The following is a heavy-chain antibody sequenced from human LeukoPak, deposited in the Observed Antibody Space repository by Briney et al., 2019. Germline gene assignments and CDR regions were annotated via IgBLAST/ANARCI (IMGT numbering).Heavy chain of an antibody. CDR3: ARTAKCSGGSCYSLA. CDR2: IYYSGST. V-gene: IGHV4-31*03. Sequence: SETLSLTCTVSGGSISSGGYYWSWMRQHPGKGLEWIGYIYYSGSTYYNPSLKSRVTISVDTSKNQFSLKLSSVTAADTAVYYCARTAKCSGGSCYSLAWGQGTLVTVSS. CDR1: GGSISSGGYY. D-gene: IGHD2-15*01. J-gene: IGHJ5*02.